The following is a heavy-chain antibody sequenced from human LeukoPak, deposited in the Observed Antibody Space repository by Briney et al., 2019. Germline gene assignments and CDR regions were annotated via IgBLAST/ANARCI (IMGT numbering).Heavy chain of an antibody. CDR1: GFTFRNAW. Sequence: GGSLRLSCAASGFTFRNAWMNWVRQAPGKGLEWVGRIKSKAYGGTTDYAAPVKDRFTISRDDSKKMVYLQMNSLKTEETALYYCTTGLYDTGGVDHWGQGTLVTVSS. CDR3: TTGLYDTGGVDH. V-gene: IGHV3-15*01. CDR2: IKSKAYGGTT. D-gene: IGHD2-8*02. J-gene: IGHJ4*02.